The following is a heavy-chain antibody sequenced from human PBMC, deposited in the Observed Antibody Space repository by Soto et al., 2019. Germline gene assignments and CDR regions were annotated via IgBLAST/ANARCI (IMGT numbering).Heavy chain of an antibody. D-gene: IGHD3-22*01. CDR3: ARGTALRDSSGYYYDY. J-gene: IGHJ4*02. CDR2: IYHSGST. Sequence: SETLSLTCAVSGGSISSGGYSWSWIRQPPGKGLEWIGYIYHSGSTYYNPSLKSRVTISVDRSKNQFSLKLSSVTAADTAVYYCARGTALRDSSGYYYDYWGQGTLVTVSS. V-gene: IGHV4-30-2*01. CDR1: GGSISSGGYS.